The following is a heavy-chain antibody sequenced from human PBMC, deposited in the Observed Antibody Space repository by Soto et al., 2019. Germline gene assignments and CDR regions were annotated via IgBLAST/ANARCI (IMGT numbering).Heavy chain of an antibody. Sequence: GSLRLSCAISESTVRRDWMNWVRQAPGKGLEWVAHTNQDGSDKYYVDSVKGRFTISRDNAKNSLYLQMNSLRDEDTAVYYCARDKLYYNDISGRPLNAFDVWGQGIMVYVS. CDR1: ESTVRRDW. J-gene: IGHJ3*01. V-gene: IGHV3-7*01. CDR2: TNQDGSDK. D-gene: IGHD3-22*01. CDR3: ARDKLYYNDISGRPLNAFDV.